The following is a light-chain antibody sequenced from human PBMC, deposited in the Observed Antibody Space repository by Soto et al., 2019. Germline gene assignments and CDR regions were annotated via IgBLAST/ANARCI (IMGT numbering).Light chain of an antibody. CDR3: QPYGSSRT. CDR1: QSVSSSY. V-gene: IGKV3-20*01. J-gene: IGKJ1*01. Sequence: EIVLTQSPGTLSLSPGERATLSCRASQSVSSSYLAWYQQKPGQAPRLLIYGASSRATGIPDRFSGSGSGTDFTITISRLEPEDFAVYYCQPYGSSRTFGQGTKVEI. CDR2: GAS.